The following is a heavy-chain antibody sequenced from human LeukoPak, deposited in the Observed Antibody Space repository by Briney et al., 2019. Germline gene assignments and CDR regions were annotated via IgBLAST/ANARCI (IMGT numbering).Heavy chain of an antibody. CDR3: ARHQIVGATRSPFDY. V-gene: IGHV5-51*01. D-gene: IGHD1-26*01. Sequence: GESLKISCKGSGYSFTTYRIGWVRRMPGKGLEWMGIIYPGDSDTRYSPSFQGQVTISADKSISTAYLQWSSLKASDTAMYYCARHQIVGATRSPFDYWGQGTLVTVSS. J-gene: IGHJ4*02. CDR2: IYPGDSDT. CDR1: GYSFTTYR.